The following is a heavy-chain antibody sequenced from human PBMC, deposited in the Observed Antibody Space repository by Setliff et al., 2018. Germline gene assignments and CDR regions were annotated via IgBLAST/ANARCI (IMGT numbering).Heavy chain of an antibody. Sequence: PGGSLSLSCAASGFTFSSYAMHWVRQAPGRGLEWVAVISYDGSNKYYTDSVKGRFTISRDNSKNTLYLQMNGLGAEDTAVYYCAREPFPYYFDYWGQGTLVTVSS. CDR2: ISYDGSNK. CDR3: AREPFPYYFDY. V-gene: IGHV3-30*10. J-gene: IGHJ4*02. CDR1: GFTFSSYA.